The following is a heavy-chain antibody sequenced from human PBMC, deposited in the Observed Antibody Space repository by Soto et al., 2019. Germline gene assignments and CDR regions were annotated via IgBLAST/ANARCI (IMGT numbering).Heavy chain of an antibody. CDR1: VGSVSSGDYY. Sequence: SETLSLTCTVSVGSVSSGDYYWGWIRQPPGKGLDWIGYISYSGSSYYNPSLKSRVIISGDTSKNQFSLKLSSVTAADTAVYYCARADDYGTRFDYWGRGTLVPV. J-gene: IGHJ4*02. V-gene: IGHV4-30-4*01. CDR3: ARADDYGTRFDY. CDR2: ISYSGSS. D-gene: IGHD3-10*01.